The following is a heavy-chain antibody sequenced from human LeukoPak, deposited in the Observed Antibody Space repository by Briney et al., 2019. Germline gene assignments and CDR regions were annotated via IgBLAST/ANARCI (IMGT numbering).Heavy chain of an antibody. D-gene: IGHD2-15*01. Sequence: SETLSLTCTVSGGSISSGGYYWSWIRQHPGKGLECIGYIYYSGSTYYNPSLKSRVTISVDTSKNQFSLKLSSVTAADTAVYYCARADCSGGSCYSESSTFDYWGQGTLVTVSS. CDR1: GGSISSGGYY. CDR2: IYYSGST. V-gene: IGHV4-31*03. CDR3: ARADCSGGSCYSESSTFDY. J-gene: IGHJ4*02.